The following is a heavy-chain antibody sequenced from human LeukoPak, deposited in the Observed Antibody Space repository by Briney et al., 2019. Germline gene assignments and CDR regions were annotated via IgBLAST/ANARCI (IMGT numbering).Heavy chain of an antibody. CDR3: VGSDTIGYTPREWDYWYFDL. D-gene: IGHD3-16*02. CDR1: GFTFSSYG. V-gene: IGHV3-30*02. J-gene: IGHJ2*01. CDR2: IRYDGSGK. Sequence: GGSLRLSCAASGFTFSSYGMHWVRQAPGKGLEWVAFIRYDGSGKYYGDSVKGRFTISRDISKNTLHLQMNSLRAEDTAVYYCVGSDTIGYTPREWDYWYFDLWGRGTLVTVSS.